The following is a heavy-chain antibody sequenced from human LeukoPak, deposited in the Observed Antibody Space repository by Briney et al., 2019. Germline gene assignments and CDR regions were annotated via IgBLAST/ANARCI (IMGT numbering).Heavy chain of an antibody. V-gene: IGHV3-33*01. CDR1: GFTFSSYG. D-gene: IGHD2-15*01. CDR2: IWYDGSNK. CDR3: ARRYCSGGSYALDDAFDI. J-gene: IGHJ3*02. Sequence: TGGSLRLSCAASGFTFSSYGMHWVRQATGKGLEWVAVIWYDGSNKYYADSVKGRFTISRDNSKNTLYLQMNSLRAEDTAVYYCARRYCSGGSYALDDAFDIWGQGTMVTVSS.